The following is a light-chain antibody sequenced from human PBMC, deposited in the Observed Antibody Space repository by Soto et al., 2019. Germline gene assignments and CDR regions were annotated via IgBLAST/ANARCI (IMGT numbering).Light chain of an antibody. CDR3: SSYTSSSPGV. CDR2: DVS. J-gene: IGLJ2*01. Sequence: QSVLTQPASGAGSPGQSITISCTGTSSDVGGYNYVSWYQQHPGKAPKLMIYDVSNRPSGVSNRFSGSKSGNTASLTISGLQAEDEADYYCSSYTSSSPGVFGGGTQLTVL. V-gene: IGLV2-14*01. CDR1: SSDVGGYNY.